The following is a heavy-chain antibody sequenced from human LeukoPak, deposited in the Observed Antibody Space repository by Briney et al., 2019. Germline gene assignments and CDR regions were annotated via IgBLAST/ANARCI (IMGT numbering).Heavy chain of an antibody. Sequence: GGSLRLSCTTSGFTFGVFAMTWVRQAPGKGLEWVGFIRSKAYGATTDYAASVKGRFTISRHDYKSVAYLQMNSLRTEDTAVYYCAKDRSSHRMGYYYYMDVWGKGTTVTVSS. V-gene: IGHV3-49*04. CDR1: GFTFGVFA. CDR2: IRSKAYGATT. D-gene: IGHD6-19*01. J-gene: IGHJ6*03. CDR3: AKDRSSHRMGYYYYMDV.